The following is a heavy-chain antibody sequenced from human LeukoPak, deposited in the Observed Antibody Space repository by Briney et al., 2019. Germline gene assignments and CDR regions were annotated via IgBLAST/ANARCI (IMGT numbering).Heavy chain of an antibody. CDR3: ARDLYYYGSGKAGSYYFDY. V-gene: IGHV4-4*07. CDR2: IYTSGST. CDR1: GGSTSSYY. J-gene: IGHJ4*02. Sequence: SETLSLTCTVSGGSTSSYYWSWIRQPAGKGLEWIGRIYTSGSTNYNPSLKSRVTMSVDTSKNQFSLKLSSVTAADTAVYYCARDLYYYGSGKAGSYYFDYWGQGTLVTVSS. D-gene: IGHD3-10*01.